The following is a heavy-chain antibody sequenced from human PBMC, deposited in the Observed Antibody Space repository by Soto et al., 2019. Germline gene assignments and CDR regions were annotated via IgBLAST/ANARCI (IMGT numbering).Heavy chain of an antibody. Sequence: GESLNISCKGSGYGFTSYWIGWVRQMPGKGLEWMGIIYPGDSDTRYSPSFQGQVIISADKSISTAYLQWSSLKASDTAMYYCARHPMVRGVIGYYYYYMDVWGKGTTVTVSS. CDR1: GYGFTSYW. CDR3: ARHPMVRGVIGYYYYYMDV. J-gene: IGHJ6*03. V-gene: IGHV5-51*01. CDR2: IYPGDSDT. D-gene: IGHD3-10*01.